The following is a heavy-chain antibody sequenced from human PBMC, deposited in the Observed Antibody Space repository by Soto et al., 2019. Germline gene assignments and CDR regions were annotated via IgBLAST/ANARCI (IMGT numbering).Heavy chain of an antibody. J-gene: IGHJ6*02. D-gene: IGHD6-6*01. CDR1: GFTFSSYA. CDR2: ISYDGSNK. CDR3: ARDPTVGAPRPLYGMDV. Sequence: VQLVESGGGVVQPGRSLRLSCAASGFTFSSYAMHWVRQAPGKGLEWVAVISYDGSNKYYADSVKGRFTISRDNSKNTLYLQMNSLRAEDTAVYYCARDPTVGAPRPLYGMDVWGQGTTVTVSS. V-gene: IGHV3-30-3*01.